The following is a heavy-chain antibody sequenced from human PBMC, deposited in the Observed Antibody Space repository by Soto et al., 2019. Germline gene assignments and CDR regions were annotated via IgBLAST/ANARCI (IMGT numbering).Heavy chain of an antibody. CDR1: GFTFRNFV. CDR3: AEERGWGLVNPSPGF. CDR2: IRGTGGET. V-gene: IGHV3-23*01. Sequence: EVQLLESGGGMVQPGGSLRVSCAASGFTFRNFVMSWVRQAPGKGLEWVSAIRGTGGETFYADSVKGRFTISRDNSKNTLYLQMNSLGDEDTALYFCAEERGWGLVNPSPGFWGQGNLVTVAS. J-gene: IGHJ1*01. D-gene: IGHD3-16*01.